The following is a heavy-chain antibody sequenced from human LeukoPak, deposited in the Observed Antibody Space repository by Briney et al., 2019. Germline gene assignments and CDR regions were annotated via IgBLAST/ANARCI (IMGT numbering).Heavy chain of an antibody. D-gene: IGHD3-10*01. CDR3: ARENMVREVMPDY. CDR1: GFTFSRYG. CDR2: IWYDGSAQ. Sequence: GGSLGLSCAASGFTFSRYGMHWVRQAPGKGLEWVAVIWYDGSAQYYGESVKGRFSISRDNSENKMYLQMNSLRAEDTAVYYCARENMVREVMPDYWGQGTLVTVSS. J-gene: IGHJ4*02. V-gene: IGHV3-33*01.